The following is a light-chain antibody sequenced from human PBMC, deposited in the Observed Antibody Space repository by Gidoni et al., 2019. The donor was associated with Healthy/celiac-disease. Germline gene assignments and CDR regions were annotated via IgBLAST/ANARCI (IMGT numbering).Light chain of an antibody. Sequence: SSVLPPPPSVSVAPGQTARIPCGGNNIGSKSVHRYQQKPGQAPVLVGYDDSDRPSGIPERFSGSNSGNTATLTISRVEAGDEADYYCQVWDSSSVVFGGGTKLTVL. CDR2: DDS. CDR1: NIGSKS. V-gene: IGLV3-21*02. J-gene: IGLJ2*01. CDR3: QVWDSSSVV.